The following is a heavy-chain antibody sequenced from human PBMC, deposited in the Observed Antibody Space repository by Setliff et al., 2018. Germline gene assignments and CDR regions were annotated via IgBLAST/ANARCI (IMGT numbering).Heavy chain of an antibody. CDR1: GYTFTRYA. J-gene: IGHJ4*02. CDR3: ASDLMGF. D-gene: IGHD3-9*01. Sequence: SVKVSCKASGYTFTRYAISWVRQAPGQGPEWMGWIIPILGIANYAQKFQGRVTITADKSTSTAYMELSSLRSEDTAVYYCASDLMGFWGQGTLVTVSS. V-gene: IGHV1-69*10. CDR2: IIPILGIA.